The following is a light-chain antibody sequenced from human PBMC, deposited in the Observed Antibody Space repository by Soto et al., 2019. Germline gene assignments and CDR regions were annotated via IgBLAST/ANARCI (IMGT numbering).Light chain of an antibody. V-gene: IGKV1-5*03. CDR1: QSLNSW. CDR3: QHYIGYSGM. Sequence: DIQMTQSPSTLSASVGDRVTITCRASQSLNSWLAWYQHKPGKAPKLLIHKASILASGVPSRFNGSDSGAEFTLTISSLQPDDFATYYCQHYIGYSGMFGQGTKVDIK. J-gene: IGKJ1*01. CDR2: KAS.